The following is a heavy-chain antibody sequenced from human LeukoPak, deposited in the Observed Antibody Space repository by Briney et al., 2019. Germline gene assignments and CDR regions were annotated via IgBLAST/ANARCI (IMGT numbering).Heavy chain of an antibody. V-gene: IGHV3-23*01. J-gene: IGHJ6*02. D-gene: IGHD3-10*01. CDR2: ISGSGGST. CDR1: GFTFSSYA. CDR3: AKDLSGSPGYYYGMDV. Sequence: GGSLRLSCAASGFTFSSYAMSWVRQAPGKGLEWVSAISGSGGSTYYADSVKGRFTISRDNSKSTLYLQMNSLRAEDTAVYYCAKDLSGSPGYYYGMDVWGQGTTVTVSS.